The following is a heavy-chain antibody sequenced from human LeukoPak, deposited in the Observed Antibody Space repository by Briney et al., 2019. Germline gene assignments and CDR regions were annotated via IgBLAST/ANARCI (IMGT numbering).Heavy chain of an antibody. CDR2: INPNSGGT. CDR3: AGEGLDILTGSSHLGTTRGFDP. V-gene: IGHV1-2*02. J-gene: IGHJ5*02. D-gene: IGHD3-9*01. Sequence: GASVKVSCKAFGYSFTGYYMHWVRQAPGQGLEWMGWINPNSGGTNYAQKFQGRVTMTRDTSISTAYMELSSLRSEDTAVYYCAGEGLDILTGSSHLGTTRGFDPWGQGTLVTVSS. CDR1: GYSFTGYY.